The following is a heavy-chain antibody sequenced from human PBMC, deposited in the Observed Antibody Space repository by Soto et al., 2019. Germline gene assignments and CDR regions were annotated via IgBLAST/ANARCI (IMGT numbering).Heavy chain of an antibody. D-gene: IGHD6-19*01. CDR2: IIPILGIA. CDR1: GGTFSSYT. CDR3: ARDGLLVAVAGLGRGSWFDP. J-gene: IGHJ5*02. V-gene: IGHV1-69*08. Sequence: QVQLVQSGAEVKKPGSSVKVSCKASGGTFSSYTISWVRQAPGQGLEWMGRIIPILGIANYAQKFQGRVTITADKSTSTAYMELSSLRSEDTAVYYCARDGLLVAVAGLGRGSWFDPWGQGTLVTVSS.